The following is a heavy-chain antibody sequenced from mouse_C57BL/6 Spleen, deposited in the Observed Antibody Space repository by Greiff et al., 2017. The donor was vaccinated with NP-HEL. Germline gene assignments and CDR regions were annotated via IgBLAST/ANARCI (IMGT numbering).Heavy chain of an antibody. CDR2: ISYDGSN. D-gene: IGHD5-1*01. Sequence: ESGPGLVKPSQSLSLTCSVTGYSITSGYYWNWIRQFPGNKLEWMGYISYDGSNNYNPSLKNRISITRDTSKNQLFLKLNSVTTEDTATYYCARGTPWYFDVWGTGTTVTVSS. V-gene: IGHV3-6*01. CDR3: ARGTPWYFDV. CDR1: GYSITSGYY. J-gene: IGHJ1*03.